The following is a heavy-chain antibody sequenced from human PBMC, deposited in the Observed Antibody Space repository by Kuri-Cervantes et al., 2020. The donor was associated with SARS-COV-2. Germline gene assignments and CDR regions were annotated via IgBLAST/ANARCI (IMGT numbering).Heavy chain of an antibody. Sequence: GSSLKISCAASGFTFISYAMHWVRQAPGKGLERVAVISYDGSNKYFAESVKGRFTTSRDNSKNTLYLQMSSLRAEDTAMYYCARDRIGVHDSWGQGTLVTVSS. CDR3: ARDRIGVHDS. D-gene: IGHD2-15*01. CDR2: ISYDGSNK. J-gene: IGHJ4*02. CDR1: GFTFISYA. V-gene: IGHV3-30-3*01.